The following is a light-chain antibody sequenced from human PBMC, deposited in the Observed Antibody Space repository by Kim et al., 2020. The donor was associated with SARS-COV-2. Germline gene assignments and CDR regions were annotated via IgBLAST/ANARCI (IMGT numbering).Light chain of an antibody. J-gene: IGLJ2*01. Sequence: VSPGQTASITCSGDKLGDKYACWYQQKPGQSPVLVIYQDRKRPSGIPERFSGSNSGNTATLTISGTQAMDEADYYCQAWDSSTAVVFGGGTQLTVL. CDR3: QAWDSSTAVV. V-gene: IGLV3-1*01. CDR1: KLGDKY. CDR2: QDR.